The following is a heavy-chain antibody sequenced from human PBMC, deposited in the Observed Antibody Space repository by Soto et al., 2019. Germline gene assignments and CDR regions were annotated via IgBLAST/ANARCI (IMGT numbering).Heavy chain of an antibody. Sequence: ASVKVSCKASGYTFTSYAMHWVRQAPGQRLEWMGWINAGNGNTKYSQKFQGRVTITRDTSASTAYMELSSLRSEDTAVYYCASSYRTYYYDSSGYYLGYWGQGTLVTVSS. CDR2: INAGNGNT. D-gene: IGHD3-22*01. V-gene: IGHV1-3*01. J-gene: IGHJ4*02. CDR3: ASSYRTYYYDSSGYYLGY. CDR1: GYTFTSYA.